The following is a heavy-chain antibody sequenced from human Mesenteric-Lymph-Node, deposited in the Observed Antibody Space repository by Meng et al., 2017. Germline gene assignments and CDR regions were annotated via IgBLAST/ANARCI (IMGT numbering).Heavy chain of an antibody. D-gene: IGHD6-13*01. CDR1: GYTFTGYY. V-gene: IGHV1-2*02. Sequence: ASVKVSCKASGYTFTGYYMHWVRQAPGQGLEWMGWINPNSGGTNYAQKFQGRVTMTRDTSISTAYMGLSRLRSDDTAVYYCARASRGIAAAGSNSRYDPWRNNWFDPWGQGTLVTVSS. CDR3: ARASRGIAAAGSNSRYDPWRNNWFDP. CDR2: INPNSGGT. J-gene: IGHJ5*02.